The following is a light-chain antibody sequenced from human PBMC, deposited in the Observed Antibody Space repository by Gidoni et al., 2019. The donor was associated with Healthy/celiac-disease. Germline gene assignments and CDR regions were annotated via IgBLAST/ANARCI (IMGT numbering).Light chain of an antibody. Sequence: QSAPTQPASVSGSPGQSITNSCTGTSSDVVSYNLVSWYQQHPGKAPTLMIYAGRKRPSGVSNRFSGSKSGTTASLTISGLQAEDEAAYYCCSYAGSSTWVFGGGTKLTVL. CDR2: AGR. CDR3: CSYAGSSTWV. V-gene: IGLV2-23*01. CDR1: SSDVVSYNL. J-gene: IGLJ3*02.